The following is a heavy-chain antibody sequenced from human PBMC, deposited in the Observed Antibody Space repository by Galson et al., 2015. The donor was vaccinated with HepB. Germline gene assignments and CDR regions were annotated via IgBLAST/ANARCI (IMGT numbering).Heavy chain of an antibody. Sequence: SLRLSCAASGSTFDDYTMHWVRQAPGKGLEWVSLISWDGGSTYYADSVKGRFTISRDNSKNSLYLQMNSLRTEDTALYYCAKGSAWLGHFDYWGQGTLVTVSS. J-gene: IGHJ4*02. CDR2: ISWDGGST. V-gene: IGHV3-43*01. CDR3: AKGSAWLGHFDY. D-gene: IGHD6-19*01. CDR1: GSTFDDYT.